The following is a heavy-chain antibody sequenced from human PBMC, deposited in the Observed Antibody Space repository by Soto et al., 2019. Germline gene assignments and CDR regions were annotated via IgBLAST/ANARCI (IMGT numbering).Heavy chain of an antibody. D-gene: IGHD2-15*01. CDR2: IRSKANSYAT. CDR3: TRHSENYGGTSGSLGYYYYGMDV. CDR1: GFTFSGSA. V-gene: IGHV3-73*01. Sequence: GGSLRLSCAASGFTFSGSAMHWVRQASGKGLEWVGRIRSKANSYATAYAASVKGRFTISRDDSKNTAYLQMNSLKTEDTAVYYCTRHSENYGGTSGSLGYYYYGMDVWGQGTTVTVSS. J-gene: IGHJ6*02.